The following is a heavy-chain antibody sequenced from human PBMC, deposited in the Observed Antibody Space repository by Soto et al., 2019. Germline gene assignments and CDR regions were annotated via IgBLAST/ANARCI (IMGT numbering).Heavy chain of an antibody. CDR2: IYPGDSDT. CDR3: ARYPTLTDYFFHGMDV. CDR1: GYTFTNYW. Sequence: GESLKISCKGSGYTFTNYWIVWVRQSPGKGLEWMGIIYPGDSDTRYSPSLQGQVTISADRSISTAYLQWSSLKASDTGMYYCARYPTLTDYFFHGMDVWGQGTTVTVSS. V-gene: IGHV5-51*01. D-gene: IGHD4-17*01. J-gene: IGHJ6*02.